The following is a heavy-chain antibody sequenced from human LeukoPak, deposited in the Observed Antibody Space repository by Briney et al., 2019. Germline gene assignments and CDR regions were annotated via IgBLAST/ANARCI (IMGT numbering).Heavy chain of an antibody. CDR3: ARDGGRLADFYFDS. CDR1: GFTFSSYA. D-gene: IGHD3-3*01. CDR2: ISYDGSNK. J-gene: IGHJ4*02. V-gene: IGHV3-30*07. Sequence: PGGSLRLSCAASGFTFSSYAMHWVRQAPGKGLEWVAVISYDGSNKYYADSVKGRFTISRDNAEKTLYLQMNSLRAEDTAVYYCARDGGRLADFYFDSWGQGCLVTVSS.